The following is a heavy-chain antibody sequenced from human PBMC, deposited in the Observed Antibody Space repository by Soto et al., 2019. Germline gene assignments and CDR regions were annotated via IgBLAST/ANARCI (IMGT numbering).Heavy chain of an antibody. CDR1: GFTFTSSA. J-gene: IGHJ6*02. Sequence: GASVKVSCKASGFTFTSSAVQWVRQARGQRLEWIGWIVVGSGNTNYAQKFQERVTITRDMSTSTAYMELSSLRSEDTAVYYCAAVPPPGRELLRGYYYGMDVWGQGTTVTVSS. CDR2: IVVGSGNT. CDR3: AAVPPPGRELLRGYYYGMDV. D-gene: IGHD1-26*01. V-gene: IGHV1-58*01.